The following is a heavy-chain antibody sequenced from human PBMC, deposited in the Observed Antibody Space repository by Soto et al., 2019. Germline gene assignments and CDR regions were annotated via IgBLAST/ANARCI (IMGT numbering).Heavy chain of an antibody. CDR3: ARVSSSIDFFDY. CDR2: IYYSGST. Sequence: SETLSLTCTVSGGSISSSSYYWSWIRQPPGKGLEWIGYIYYSGSTNYNPSLKSRVTISVDTSKNQFSLKLSSVTAADTAVYYCARVSSSIDFFDYWGQGTLVTVSS. J-gene: IGHJ4*02. CDR1: GGSISSSSYY. V-gene: IGHV4-61*01. D-gene: IGHD6-13*01.